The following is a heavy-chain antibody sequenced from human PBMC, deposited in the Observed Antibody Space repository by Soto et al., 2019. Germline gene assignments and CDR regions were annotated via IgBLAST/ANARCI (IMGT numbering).Heavy chain of an antibody. Sequence: SETLSLTCTVSGGSISSYYWSWIRQPPGKGLEWIGYIYYSGSTNYNPSLKSRVTISVDTSKNQFSLKLSSVTAADTAVYYCARVGCSGGSCYSLYWGQGTLVTVSS. J-gene: IGHJ4*02. D-gene: IGHD2-15*01. V-gene: IGHV4-59*01. CDR1: GGSISSYY. CDR3: ARVGCSGGSCYSLY. CDR2: IYYSGST.